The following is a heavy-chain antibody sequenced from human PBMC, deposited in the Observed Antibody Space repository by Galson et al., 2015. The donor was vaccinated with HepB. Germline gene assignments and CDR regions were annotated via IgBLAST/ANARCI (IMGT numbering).Heavy chain of an antibody. J-gene: IGHJ4*02. CDR1: GFTVSSNY. V-gene: IGHV3-53*01. Sequence: SLRLSCAASGFTVSSNYMSWVRQAPGKGLEWVSVIYSGGSTYYADSVKGRFTISRDNSKNTLYLQMNSLRAEDTAVYYCAITYYYDSSGQIFDYWGQGTLVTVSS. CDR3: AITYYYDSSGQIFDY. CDR2: IYSGGST. D-gene: IGHD3-22*01.